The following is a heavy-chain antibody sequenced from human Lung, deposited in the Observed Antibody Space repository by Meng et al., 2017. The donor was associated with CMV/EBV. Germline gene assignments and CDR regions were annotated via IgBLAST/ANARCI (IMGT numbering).Heavy chain of an antibody. D-gene: IGHD6-6*01. J-gene: IGHJ2*01. CDR2: IYSGGST. V-gene: IGHV3-53*01. Sequence: AASGFNVSGNYMSWDRQATGRELGWVSVIYSGGSTNYADSVKGRFTISRDNSKNTLYLQMNSLRAEDTAVYYCARCIAARRNWYFDLWGRGTLVTVSS. CDR3: ARCIAARRNWYFDL. CDR1: GFNVSGNY.